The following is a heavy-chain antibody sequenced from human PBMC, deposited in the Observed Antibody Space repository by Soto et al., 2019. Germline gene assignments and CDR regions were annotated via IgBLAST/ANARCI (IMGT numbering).Heavy chain of an antibody. D-gene: IGHD3-10*01. Sequence: QVQLVQSGAEVKKPGASVKVSCKASGYTFTSYAMHWVRKAPGQRLEWMGWINAGNGNTKYSQKFQGRVTITRDTSASTAYMELSSLRSEDTAVYYCARNLWFGELLNWFDPWGQGTLVTVSS. CDR1: GYTFTSYA. V-gene: IGHV1-3*01. CDR2: INAGNGNT. J-gene: IGHJ5*02. CDR3: ARNLWFGELLNWFDP.